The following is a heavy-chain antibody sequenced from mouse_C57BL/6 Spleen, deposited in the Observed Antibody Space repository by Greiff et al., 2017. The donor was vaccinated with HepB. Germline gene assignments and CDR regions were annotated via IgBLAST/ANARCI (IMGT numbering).Heavy chain of an antibody. Sequence: VQLQQSGAELVRPGASVTLSCKASGYTFTDYEMHWVKQTPVHGLEWIGAIDPETGGTAYNQKFKGKAILTADKSSSTAYMELRSLTSEDSAVYYCTKATGVRDAMDYWGQGTSVTVSS. V-gene: IGHV1-15*01. J-gene: IGHJ4*01. CDR3: TKATGVRDAMDY. D-gene: IGHD6-1*01. CDR2: IDPETGGT. CDR1: GYTFTDYE.